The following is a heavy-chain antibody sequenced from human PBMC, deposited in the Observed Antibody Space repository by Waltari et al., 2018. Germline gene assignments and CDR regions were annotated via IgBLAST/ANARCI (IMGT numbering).Heavy chain of an antibody. J-gene: IGHJ4*02. CDR1: GGSFSSDS. V-gene: IGHV4-59*01. CDR3: AREYSGYAGGSSFDY. Sequence: QVQLQESGPGLGKPSETLSLTCTGSGGSFSSDSWSWIRQPPGKGLEWIGYIYYSGSTNYNPSLKSRVTISVDTSKNQFSLKLSSVTAADTAVYYCAREYSGYAGGSSFDYWGQGTLVTVSS. CDR2: IYYSGST. D-gene: IGHD5-12*01.